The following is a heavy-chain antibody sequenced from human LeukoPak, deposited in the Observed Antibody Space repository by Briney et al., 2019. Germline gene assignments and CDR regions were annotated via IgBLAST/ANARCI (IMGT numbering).Heavy chain of an antibody. CDR2: ISTSGST. CDR3: ARDTAIWYRSGEGYFDY. D-gene: IGHD6-19*01. Sequence: SETLSLTCTVSGDSISSGSYYWSWIRQPAGKGLEWIGRISTSGSTNYKTSLNSRVTISVDTSKSQFSLRLSSVTAADTAVYYCARDTAIWYRSGEGYFDYWGQGTLVTVSS. V-gene: IGHV4-61*02. J-gene: IGHJ4*02. CDR1: GDSISSGSYY.